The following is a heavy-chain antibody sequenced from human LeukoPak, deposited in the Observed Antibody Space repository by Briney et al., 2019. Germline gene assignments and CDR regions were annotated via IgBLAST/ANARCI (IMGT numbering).Heavy chain of an antibody. D-gene: IGHD6-13*01. CDR1: GGSISSSSYY. J-gene: IGHJ4*02. CDR3: ARQRIAAVGVDY. CDR2: IYYSGST. Sequence: SETLSLTCTVSGGSISSSSYYWGWIRQPPGKGLEWIASIYYSGSTYYNPSLKSRVTISVDTSKNQFSLKLSSVTAADTAVYYCARQRIAAVGVDYWGQGALVTVSS. V-gene: IGHV4-39*01.